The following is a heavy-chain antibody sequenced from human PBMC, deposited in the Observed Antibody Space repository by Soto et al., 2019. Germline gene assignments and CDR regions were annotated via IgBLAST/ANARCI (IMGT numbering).Heavy chain of an antibody. CDR1: GGSISSGGYY. CDR2: IYYSGSI. V-gene: IGHV4-31*03. J-gene: IGHJ6*02. CDR3: ARELPFYYDSHGMDV. D-gene: IGHD3-22*01. Sequence: SETLSLTCTVSGGSISSGGYYWSWIRQHPGKGLEWIGHIYYSGSIYQNPSLKSRVTISVDTSKNQFSLKLNSVTAADTAVYYCARELPFYYDSHGMDVWGQGTTVTVSS.